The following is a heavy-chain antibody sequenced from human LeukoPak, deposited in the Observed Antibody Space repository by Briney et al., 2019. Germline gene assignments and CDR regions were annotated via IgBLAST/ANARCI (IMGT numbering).Heavy chain of an antibody. CDR2: IYYSGST. D-gene: IGHD4-23*01. Sequence: SETLSLTCTVSGGSISSSSYYWGWIRQPPGKGLEWIGNIYYSGSTYYNPSLKSRVTIYVDTSKNQFSLKLSSVTAADTAVYYCARVMVVTRFSVDYWGQGTLVTVSS. J-gene: IGHJ4*02. CDR3: ARVMVVTRFSVDY. CDR1: GGSISSSSYY. V-gene: IGHV4-39*01.